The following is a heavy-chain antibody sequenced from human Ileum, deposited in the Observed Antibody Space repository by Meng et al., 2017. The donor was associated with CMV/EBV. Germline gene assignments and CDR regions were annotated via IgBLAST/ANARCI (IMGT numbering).Heavy chain of an antibody. CDR3: ARGIVVAGTFGY. CDR1: GFTFSSYA. CDR2: TSYDGSNK. D-gene: IGHD6-19*01. J-gene: IGHJ4*02. Sequence: GESLKISCAASGFTFSSYAMHWVRQAPGKGLEWVAVTSYDGSNKYYADSVKGRFTISRDNSKNTLYLQMNSLRAEDTAVYYCARGIVVAGTFGYWGQGTLVTVSS. V-gene: IGHV3-30*04.